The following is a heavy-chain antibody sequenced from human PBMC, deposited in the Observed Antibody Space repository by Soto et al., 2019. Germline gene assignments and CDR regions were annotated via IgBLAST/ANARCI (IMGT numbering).Heavy chain of an antibody. J-gene: IGHJ4*02. CDR1: GFTFSSYA. D-gene: IGHD3-22*01. V-gene: IGHV3-23*01. Sequence: EVQLLESGGGLVQPGGSLRLSCAASGFTFSSYAMSWFRQAPGKGLEWVSAISGSGGSTYYADSVKGRFTISRDNSKNTLYLQMNSLRAEDTAVYYCAKDHNRYYYDSSGYSGWDYWGQGTLVTVSS. CDR2: ISGSGGST. CDR3: AKDHNRYYYDSSGYSGWDY.